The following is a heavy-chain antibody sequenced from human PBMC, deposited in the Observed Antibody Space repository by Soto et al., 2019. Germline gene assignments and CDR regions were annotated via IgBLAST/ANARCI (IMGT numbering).Heavy chain of an antibody. CDR1: GVTFSNAW. V-gene: IGHV3-15*07. CDR2: IKSRTDGGTT. D-gene: IGHD3-3*01. J-gene: IGHJ6*02. Sequence: GGSLRLSCAASGVTFSNAWMNWVRQAPGKGLEWVGRIKSRTDGGTTDYAAPVKGRFTISRDDSKNTLYLQMNSLKTEDTAVYYCTTCTYYYDFWSGYYWSGEWGYGMDVWGQGTTVTVSS. CDR3: TTCTYYYDFWSGYYWSGEWGYGMDV.